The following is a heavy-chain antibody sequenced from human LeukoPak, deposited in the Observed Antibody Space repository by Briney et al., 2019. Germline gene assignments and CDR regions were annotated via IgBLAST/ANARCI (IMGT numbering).Heavy chain of an antibody. V-gene: IGHV4-59*10. CDR2: IYTSGST. CDR1: GGSFSGYY. J-gene: IGHJ5*02. Sequence: PSETLSLTCAVYGGSFSGYYWSWIRQPPGKGLEWIGRIYTSGSTNFNPSLKSRVTMSVDTSKNQFSLKLRSVTAADTAVYFCARGGLNWFDPWGQGTLVTVSS. D-gene: IGHD3-16*01. CDR3: ARGGLNWFDP.